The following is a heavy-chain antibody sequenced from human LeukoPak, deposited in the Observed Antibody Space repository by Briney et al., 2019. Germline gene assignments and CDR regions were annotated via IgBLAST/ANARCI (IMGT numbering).Heavy chain of an antibody. CDR1: GYTLTELS. CDR2: INTNTGNP. D-gene: IGHD6-13*01. CDR3: AKEGTYGSSWSLNY. J-gene: IGHJ4*02. Sequence: ASVKVSCKVSGYTLTELSMHWVRQAPGQGLERMGWINTNTGNPTYAQGFTGRFVFSLDTSVNTAYLQISSLKAEDTAVYYCAKEGTYGSSWSLNYWGQGTLVTVSS. V-gene: IGHV7-4-1*02.